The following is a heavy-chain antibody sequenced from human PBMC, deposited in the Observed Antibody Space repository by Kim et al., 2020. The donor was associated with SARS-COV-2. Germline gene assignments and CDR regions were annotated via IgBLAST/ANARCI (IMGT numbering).Heavy chain of an antibody. D-gene: IGHD2-2*01. CDR2: IYYSGST. V-gene: IGHV4-39*01. CDR3: VLSSSTSRPTNFGGLFDP. J-gene: IGHJ5*02. CDR1: GGSISSSSYY. Sequence: SETLSLTCTVSGGSISSSSYYWGWIRQPPGKGLEWIGSIYYSGSTYYNPSLKSRVTISVDTSKNQFSLKLSSVTAADTAVYYCVLSSSTSRPTNFGGLFDPWGQGTLVTVSS.